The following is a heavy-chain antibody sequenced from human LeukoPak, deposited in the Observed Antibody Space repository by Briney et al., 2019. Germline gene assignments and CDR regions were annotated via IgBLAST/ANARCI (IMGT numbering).Heavy chain of an antibody. J-gene: IGHJ5*02. CDR1: GFTFSYHW. V-gene: IGHV3-7*01. CDR2: IKNDGAVK. Sequence: PGGSLRLSCAASGFTFSYHWMTWVRQAPGKGLEWVANIKNDGAVKNYVDSVKGRFTISRDNSKNTLYLQMNSLRAEDTAVYYCARGIIAVAVSTRGYNRFDPWGQGTLVTVSS. D-gene: IGHD6-19*01. CDR3: ARGIIAVAVSTRGYNRFDP.